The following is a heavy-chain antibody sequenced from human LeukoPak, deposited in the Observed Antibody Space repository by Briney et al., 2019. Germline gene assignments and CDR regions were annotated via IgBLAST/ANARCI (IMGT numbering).Heavy chain of an antibody. D-gene: IGHD3-22*01. V-gene: IGHV1-69*13. CDR2: IIPIFGTA. CDR1: GGTFSSYA. Sequence: SVKVSCKASGGTFSSYAISWVRQDPGQGLEWMGGIIPIFGTANYAQKFQGRVTITADESTSTAYMELSSLRSEDTAVYYCARVFPTYYYDSSGAYFDYWGQGTLVTVSS. J-gene: IGHJ4*02. CDR3: ARVFPTYYYDSSGAYFDY.